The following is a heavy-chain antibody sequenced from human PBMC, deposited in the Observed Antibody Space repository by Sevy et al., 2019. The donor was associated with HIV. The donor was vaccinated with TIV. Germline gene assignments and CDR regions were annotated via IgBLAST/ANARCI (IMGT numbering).Heavy chain of an antibody. Sequence: SETLSLTCAVSGGSISSSNWWSWVRQPPGKGLEWIGEIYHSGSTNYNPSLESRVTISVDKSKNQFSLKLSSVTAADTAVYYCARDGKDYYGSGSYSYWFDPWGQGTLVTVS. CDR1: GGSISSSNW. V-gene: IGHV4-4*02. CDR2: IYHSGST. CDR3: ARDGKDYYGSGSYSYWFDP. D-gene: IGHD3-10*01. J-gene: IGHJ5*02.